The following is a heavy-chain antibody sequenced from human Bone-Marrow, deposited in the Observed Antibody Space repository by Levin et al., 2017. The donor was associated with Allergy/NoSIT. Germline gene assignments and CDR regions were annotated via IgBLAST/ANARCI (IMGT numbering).Heavy chain of an antibody. CDR3: AGRRASSGYWYFDL. CDR2: INHSGGT. D-gene: IGHD2-15*01. CDR1: GGSFSGYC. Sequence: GSLRLSCAVYGGSFSGYCWNWIRQPPGGGLEWIGEINHSGGTNYNPSLKSRVTMSVDTSKNQFSLELTSVTAADTAVYYCAGRRASSGYWYFDLWGRGTLVIVSS. V-gene: IGHV4-34*01. J-gene: IGHJ2*01.